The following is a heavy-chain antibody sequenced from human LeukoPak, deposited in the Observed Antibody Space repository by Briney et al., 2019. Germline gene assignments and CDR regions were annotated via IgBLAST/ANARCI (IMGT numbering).Heavy chain of an antibody. CDR1: GGTFTSYY. CDR3: ARPYNWNLIPMVRGVTDNAFDI. CDR2: INPSGGST. D-gene: IGHD3-10*01. J-gene: IGHJ3*02. Sequence: ASVKVSCKASGGTFTSYYMHWVRQAPGQGLEWMGIINPSGGSTSYAQKFQGRVTMTRDTSTSTVYMELSSLRSEDTAVYYCARPYNWNLIPMVRGVTDNAFDIWGQGTMVTVSS. V-gene: IGHV1-46*01.